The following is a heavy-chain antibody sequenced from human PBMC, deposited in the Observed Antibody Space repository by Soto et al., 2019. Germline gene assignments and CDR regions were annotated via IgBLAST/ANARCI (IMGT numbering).Heavy chain of an antibody. CDR2: INPSDGNT. CDR3: ARDVANFGDPPGAFDS. V-gene: IGHV1-46*01. J-gene: IGHJ4*02. D-gene: IGHD2-21*01. CDR1: GYTFTSYY. Sequence: ASVKVSCKASGYTFTSYYIHWVRQAPGQGLEWMGVINPSDGNTRFAQKFQGRVTMIRATSTSTVSIDLSSLTFEDTAVYYCARDVANFGDPPGAFDSWGQGTLVTVSS.